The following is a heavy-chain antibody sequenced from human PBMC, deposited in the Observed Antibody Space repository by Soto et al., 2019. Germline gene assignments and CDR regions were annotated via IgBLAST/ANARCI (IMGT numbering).Heavy chain of an antibody. Sequence: SVKVSCKASGGTFSSYTISWVRQAPGQGLEWMGRIIPILGIANYAQKFQGRVTITADKSTSTAHMELSSLRSEDTAVYYCARDPNSSGFDLWGQGTLVTVSS. D-gene: IGHD6-19*01. CDR2: IIPILGIA. CDR1: GGTFSSYT. V-gene: IGHV1-69*04. J-gene: IGHJ5*02. CDR3: ARDPNSSGFDL.